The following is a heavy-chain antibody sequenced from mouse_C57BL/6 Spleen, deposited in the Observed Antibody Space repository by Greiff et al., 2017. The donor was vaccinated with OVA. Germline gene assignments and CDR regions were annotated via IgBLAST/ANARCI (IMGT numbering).Heavy chain of an antibody. CDR3: ARDWDEGYFDY. Sequence: VQLKESGPELVKPGASVKIPCKASGYTFTDYHMDWVKQSHGKSLEWIGDINPNNGGTIYNQKFKGKATLTVDKSSSTAYMELRSLTSEDTAVYYCARDWDEGYFDYWGQGTTLTVSS. J-gene: IGHJ2*01. CDR1: GYTFTDYH. V-gene: IGHV1-18*01. D-gene: IGHD4-1*01. CDR2: INPNNGGT.